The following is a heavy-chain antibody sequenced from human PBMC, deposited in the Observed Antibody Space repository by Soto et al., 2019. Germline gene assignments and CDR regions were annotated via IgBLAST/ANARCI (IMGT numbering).Heavy chain of an antibody. V-gene: IGHV3-23*01. CDR1: GFTFSSHV. Sequence: EVHLLESGGGLVQPGGSLRLSCAASGFTFSSHVMSWVRQAPGKGLAWVSTTSGSGGSTHYADSVKGRFTISRDNTNNTLYLQMNSLTAEDTAVYYCARSPPLNMILANYFDSWGQGTLVTVPS. J-gene: IGHJ4*02. CDR2: TSGSGGST. CDR3: ARSPPLNMILANYFDS. D-gene: IGHD3-22*01.